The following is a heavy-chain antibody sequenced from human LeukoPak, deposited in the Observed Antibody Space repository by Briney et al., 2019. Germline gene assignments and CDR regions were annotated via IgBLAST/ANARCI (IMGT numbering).Heavy chain of an antibody. J-gene: IGHJ4*02. V-gene: IGHV1-69*01. Sequence: GSSVKVSCKASGGTFSSYAISWVRQAPGQGLEWMGGIIPIFGTANYAQKFQGRVTITADESTSTAYMELSSLRSEDTAVYYCARGDTYYYDSSGYYYDYWGQGTLSPSPQ. CDR1: GGTFSSYA. D-gene: IGHD3-22*01. CDR3: ARGDTYYYDSSGYYYDY. CDR2: IIPIFGTA.